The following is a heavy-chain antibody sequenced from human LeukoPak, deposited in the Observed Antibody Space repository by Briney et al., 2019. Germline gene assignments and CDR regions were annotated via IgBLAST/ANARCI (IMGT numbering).Heavy chain of an antibody. CDR2: TYYRSKWYN. J-gene: IGHJ5*02. Sequence: SQTLSLTCAISGDSVSSNSAAWNWIRQSPSRGLEWLGRTYYRSKWYNDYAVSVKSRITINPDTSKNQFSLRLNSVTAADTAVYYCAREPTRLQFLLRGNPNWFDPWGQGTLVTVSS. D-gene: IGHD4-11*01. CDR3: AREPTRLQFLLRGNPNWFDP. V-gene: IGHV6-1*01. CDR1: GDSVSSNSAA.